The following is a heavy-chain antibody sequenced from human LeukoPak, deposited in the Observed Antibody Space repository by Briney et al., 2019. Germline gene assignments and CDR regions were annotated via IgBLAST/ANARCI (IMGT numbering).Heavy chain of an antibody. J-gene: IGHJ4*02. CDR3: AKDRYYDFWSGPTFDY. Sequence: GGSLRLSCAASGFTFSSYAMSWVRQAPGKGLEWVSAISGSGGSTYYADSVKGRFTISRDNSKNTLYLQMNSLRAEDTAVYYCAKDRYYDFWSGPTFDYWGQGTLVTVSS. D-gene: IGHD3-3*01. CDR1: GFTFSSYA. CDR2: ISGSGGST. V-gene: IGHV3-23*01.